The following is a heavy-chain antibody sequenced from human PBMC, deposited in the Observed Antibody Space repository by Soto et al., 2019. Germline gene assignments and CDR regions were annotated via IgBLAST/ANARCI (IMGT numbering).Heavy chain of an antibody. CDR3: ARGPGIVNP. Sequence: SQTLSLTCASSWYSVSSNNAAWNWIRQSPSRGLDWLGSTYYISKLXXVSAVSVXXRVTIKADTSXNQFSLQLDSVTPEYTAVYYCARGPGIVNPWVQGIQVTVSS. D-gene: IGHD2-21*01. V-gene: IGHV6-1*01. CDR1: WYSVSSNNAA. J-gene: IGHJ5*02. CDR2: TYYISKLXX.